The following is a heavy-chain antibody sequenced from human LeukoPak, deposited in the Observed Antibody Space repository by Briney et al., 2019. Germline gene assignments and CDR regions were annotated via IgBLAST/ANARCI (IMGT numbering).Heavy chain of an antibody. J-gene: IGHJ6*03. CDR3: AKDRGEQWLDAYYYYYMDV. CDR2: IRFDGSNK. D-gene: IGHD6-19*01. CDR1: GFTFSSYG. V-gene: IGHV3-30*02. Sequence: GGSLRLSCAASGFTFSSYGMHWVRQAPGKGLEWVAFIRFDGSNKYYAGSVKGRFTISRDNSKNTLYLQMNSLRAEDTAVYYCAKDRGEQWLDAYYYYYMDVWGKGTTVTISS.